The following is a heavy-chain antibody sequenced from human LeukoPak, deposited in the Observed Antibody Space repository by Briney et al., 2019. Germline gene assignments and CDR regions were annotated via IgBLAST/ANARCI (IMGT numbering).Heavy chain of an antibody. CDR1: GFTFSSYS. D-gene: IGHD5-18*01. J-gene: IGHJ4*02. Sequence: GGSLRLSCAASGFTFSSYSMSWVRQAPGKGLEWVSAISGSGGTTYYADSVKGRFTISRDNSKNTLYLQMNSLRAEDTAVYYCAKDVPGYSYGTFDYWGQGTLVTVSS. CDR2: ISGSGGTT. V-gene: IGHV3-23*01. CDR3: AKDVPGYSYGTFDY.